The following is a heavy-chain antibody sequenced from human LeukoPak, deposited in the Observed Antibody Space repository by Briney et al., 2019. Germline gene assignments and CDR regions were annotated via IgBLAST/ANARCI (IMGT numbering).Heavy chain of an antibody. J-gene: IGHJ3*02. Sequence: PGGSLRLTCAASGFTFSSYAMHWVRQAPGKGLEWVAVISYDGSNKYYADSVKGRFTISRDNSKNTLYLQMNSLRAEDTALYHCARSDRDGYYDAFDIWGQGTMVTVSS. D-gene: IGHD5-24*01. V-gene: IGHV3-30-3*01. CDR1: GFTFSSYA. CDR2: ISYDGSNK. CDR3: ARSDRDGYYDAFDI.